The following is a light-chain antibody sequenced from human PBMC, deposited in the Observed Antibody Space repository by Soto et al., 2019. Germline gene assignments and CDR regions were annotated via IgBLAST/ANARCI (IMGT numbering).Light chain of an antibody. J-gene: IGKJ1*01. CDR3: QQYGSSGT. V-gene: IGKV3-20*01. CDR2: GAS. Sequence: EIVLTDSPGTLSLSPGEMATLSCRASQSVSGSYLAWYQQKPGQAPRLLIYGASSRATGIPDRSSGSGSGTDFTLTISRLEPEDFALYYCQQYGSSGTFGQATKVDIK. CDR1: QSVSGSY.